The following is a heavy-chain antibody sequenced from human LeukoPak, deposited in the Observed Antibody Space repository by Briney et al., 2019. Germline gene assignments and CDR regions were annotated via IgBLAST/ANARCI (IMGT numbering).Heavy chain of an antibody. V-gene: IGHV1-2*02. CDR1: GYTFTGYY. Sequence: GASVKVSCKASGYTFTGYYMHWVRQAPGQGLEWMGWINPNSGGTNYAQKFQGRVTMTRDTSISTAYMELSRLRSDDTAVYYCARAPRSSGSYTLYYFDYWGQGTLVAVSS. CDR3: ARAPRSSGSYTLYYFDY. D-gene: IGHD3-10*01. CDR2: INPNSGGT. J-gene: IGHJ4*02.